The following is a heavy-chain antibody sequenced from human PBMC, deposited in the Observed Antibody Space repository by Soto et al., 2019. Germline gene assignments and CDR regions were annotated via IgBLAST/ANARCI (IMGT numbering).Heavy chain of an antibody. D-gene: IGHD3-10*01. V-gene: IGHV3-15*07. Sequence: SNAWMNWVRQAPGKGLECVGRIKSKTDGGTTDYAAPVKGRFTISRDDSKNTLYLQMNSLKTEDPAVYYCTALWLGEELAFDIWGQGKMVTVSS. CDR2: IKSKTDGGTT. CDR1: SNAW. J-gene: IGHJ3*02. CDR3: TALWLGEELAFDI.